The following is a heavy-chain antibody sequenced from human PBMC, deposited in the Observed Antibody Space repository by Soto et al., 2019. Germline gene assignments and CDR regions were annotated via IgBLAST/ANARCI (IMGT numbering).Heavy chain of an antibody. CDR2: IYLSGNT. CDR3: VRGAKTYFYMDV. Sequence: QVQLQESGPGLVKPSGTLSLTCAVSSGSISSSNWWTWVRQPPGKGLEWIGEIYLSGNTNYNPSLKSRVTISIDKSKNQFSLKLSSVTAADTAIYYCVRGAKTYFYMDVWGKGTTVTVSS. J-gene: IGHJ6*03. V-gene: IGHV4-4*02. CDR1: SGSISSSNW.